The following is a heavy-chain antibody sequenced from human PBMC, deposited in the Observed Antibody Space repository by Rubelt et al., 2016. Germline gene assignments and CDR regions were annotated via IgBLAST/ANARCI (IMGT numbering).Heavy chain of an antibody. D-gene: IGHD6-6*01. CDR2: INPSGST. CDR3: ARHYRIAARTGPNYGMDV. Sequence: QVQLQQWGAGLLKPSETLSLTCAVYGGSFSGYYWSWIRQPPGKGLEWIGEINPSGSTNYNPSLRSRVTISCETSKNQLSLKLSYVTAAETVVDYCARHYRIAARTGPNYGMDVWGQGTTVTVSS. V-gene: IGHV4-34*01. J-gene: IGHJ6*02. CDR1: GGSFSGYY.